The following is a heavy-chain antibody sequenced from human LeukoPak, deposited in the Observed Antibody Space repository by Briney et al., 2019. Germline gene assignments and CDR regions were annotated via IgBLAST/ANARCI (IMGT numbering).Heavy chain of an antibody. J-gene: IGHJ5*02. CDR3: ARGVAAAGSRLDP. CDR1: GYSFTGYF. Sequence: GASVKVSCKTSGYSFTGYFIHWVRQAPGQGFEWLGWINPNSGGTKYAQKFQDRVSMTRDTPIGAAYMELNSLRLDDTAVYYCARGVAAAGSRLDPWGQGTLITVSS. V-gene: IGHV1-2*02. CDR2: INPNSGGT. D-gene: IGHD6-13*01.